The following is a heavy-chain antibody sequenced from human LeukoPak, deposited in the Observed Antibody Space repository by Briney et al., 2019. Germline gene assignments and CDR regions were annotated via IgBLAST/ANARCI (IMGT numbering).Heavy chain of an antibody. CDR3: ATAVAIVGATRVTPLDY. CDR2: FDPEDGET. CDR1: GYTLTELS. J-gene: IGHJ4*02. Sequence: ASVTVSCTVSGYTLTELSMHWVRQAPGKGLEWMGGFDPEDGETIYAQKFQGRVTMTEDTSTDTAYMELSSLRSEDTAVYYYATAVAIVGATRVTPLDYWGQGTLVTVSS. V-gene: IGHV1-24*01. D-gene: IGHD1-26*01.